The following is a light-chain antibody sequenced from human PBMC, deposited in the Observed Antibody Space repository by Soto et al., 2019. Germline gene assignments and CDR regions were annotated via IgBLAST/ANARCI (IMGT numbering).Light chain of an antibody. V-gene: IGKV3-15*01. CDR3: QHYRTWPLA. CDR1: QGVGST. Sequence: IAMTQSPSTLSPSPVSRSPGSSTTLSGRASQGVGSTLAWYRQKPGQAPRLLIHGAYTRATGIADRFSGSGSGTDFTLTISSLQPEDFAVYYCQHYRTWPLAFGGGTKVDIK. CDR2: GAY. J-gene: IGKJ4*01.